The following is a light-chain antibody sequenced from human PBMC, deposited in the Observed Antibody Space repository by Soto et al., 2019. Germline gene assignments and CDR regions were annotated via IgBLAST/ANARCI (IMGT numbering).Light chain of an antibody. V-gene: IGKV1-8*01. J-gene: IGKJ1*01. CDR2: AAS. CDR3: QHYYNYPYT. CDR1: QDIHNY. Sequence: AVLLTQSPSSFSASTGDRATITCRASQDIHNYLAWYQQVPGQAPKLLLYAASILQTRVPSRFSGTGSATDFLLTIAGLQSEGFATDFCQHYYNYPYTCGQGTTVE.